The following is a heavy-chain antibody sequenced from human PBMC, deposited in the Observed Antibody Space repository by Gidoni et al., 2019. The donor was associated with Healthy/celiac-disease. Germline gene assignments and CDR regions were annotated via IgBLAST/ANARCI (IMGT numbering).Heavy chain of an antibody. CDR3: ARSIVPAAMHSAFDI. CDR2: IYYSGST. CDR1: GASIRIGDYY. J-gene: IGHJ3*02. V-gene: IGHV4-30-4*01. D-gene: IGHD2-2*01. Sequence: QVQLQESGHGLVRPSQPLSLTCTFPGASIRIGDYYWSWIRQPPGKGLEWIGYIYYSGSTYYNPSLKSRVTISVDTSKNQFSLKLSSGTAADTAVYYCARSIVPAAMHSAFDIWGQGTMVTVSS.